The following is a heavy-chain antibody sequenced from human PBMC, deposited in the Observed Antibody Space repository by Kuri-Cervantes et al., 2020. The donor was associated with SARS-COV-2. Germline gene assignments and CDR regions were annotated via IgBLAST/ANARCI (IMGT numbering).Heavy chain of an antibody. CDR2: ITWDGYNT. CDR1: GFTLGDYG. D-gene: IGHD2-15*01. J-gene: IGHJ4*02. V-gene: IGHV3-43D*03. Sequence: GGSLRLSCATSGFTLGDYGMYWVRQAPGKGLEWVSSITWDGYNTFYADSVKGRFTMSRDSSRSSLYLQMSSLRVEDTAVYFCAKVFGVVSNIKYFDYWGQGTVVTVSS. CDR3: AKVFGVVSNIKYFDY.